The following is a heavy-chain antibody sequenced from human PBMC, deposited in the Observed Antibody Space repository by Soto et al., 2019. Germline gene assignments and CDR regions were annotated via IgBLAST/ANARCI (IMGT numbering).Heavy chain of an antibody. CDR2: TIPLFGTT. CDR3: VAELDFGKLSVV. J-gene: IGHJ6*02. D-gene: IGHD3-10*01. V-gene: IGHV1-69*01. Sequence: QVQLVQSGVEVKKPGSSVRVSCKASGDTFKNSAISWVRQAPGQGLEWMGGTIPLFGTTDYAQKFQGRLTITTDESTTTAYMEESRLTSVDTAVYYCVAELDFGKLSVVWGQGTTVIVSS. CDR1: GDTFKNSA.